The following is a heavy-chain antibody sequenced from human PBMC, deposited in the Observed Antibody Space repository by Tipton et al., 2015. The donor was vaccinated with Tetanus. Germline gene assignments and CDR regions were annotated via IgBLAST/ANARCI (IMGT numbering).Heavy chain of an antibody. V-gene: IGHV4-39*02. CDR3: ARSFFDGSGYKIDN. CDR1: GGSISDKKYY. Sequence: TLSLTCTVSGGSISDKKYYWGWIRQAPGTGLEWIASIYFEGSPYYNPSLKSRVAIDVDTSRNLFSLQLSSMTAADTAVVFCARSFFDGSGYKIDNWGQGTLVTVSS. D-gene: IGHD3-22*01. CDR2: IYFEGSP. J-gene: IGHJ4*02.